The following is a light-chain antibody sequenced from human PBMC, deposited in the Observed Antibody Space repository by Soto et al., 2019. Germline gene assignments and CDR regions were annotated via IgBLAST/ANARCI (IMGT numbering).Light chain of an antibody. CDR3: QSYDSSLSGYV. CDR1: SSNLGAPYD. J-gene: IGLJ1*01. Sequence: QSVLTQPPSVSGAPGQTVIISCSGSSSNLGAPYDLNWLRQLPGTVPRLLIYGNNNRTSGVPDRSSGSKSGTSASLAITGLQAEDEADYYCQSYDSSLSGYVFGTGTKLTVL. V-gene: IGLV1-40*01. CDR2: GNN.